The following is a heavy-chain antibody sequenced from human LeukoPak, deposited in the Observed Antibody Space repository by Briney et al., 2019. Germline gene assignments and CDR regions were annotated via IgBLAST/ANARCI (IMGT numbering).Heavy chain of an antibody. Sequence: EGSLRLSCAASGFTFSSYWMHWVRQAPGKGLEWVSYISSSGSTIYYADSVKGRFTISRDNAKNSLYLQMNSLRAEDTAVYYCAELGITMIGGVWGKGTTVTISS. CDR3: AELGITMIGGV. CDR2: ISSSGSTI. V-gene: IGHV3-48*04. CDR1: GFTFSSYW. D-gene: IGHD3-10*02. J-gene: IGHJ6*04.